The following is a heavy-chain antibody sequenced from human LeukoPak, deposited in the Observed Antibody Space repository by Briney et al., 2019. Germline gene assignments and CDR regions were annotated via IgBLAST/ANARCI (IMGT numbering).Heavy chain of an antibody. CDR1: GFTFSNYW. CDR3: VRDGGVSGYDLLDY. CDR2: INQDGSAK. V-gene: IGHV3-7*01. Sequence: GGSLRLSCAASGFTFSNYWMTWVRQAPGKGLEWVAHINQDGSAKHYMDSVKARFTISRDNAKNSLSLQMNSLRAEDTAVYYCVRDGGVSGYDLLDYWGQGTLVTVS. J-gene: IGHJ4*02. D-gene: IGHD5-12*01.